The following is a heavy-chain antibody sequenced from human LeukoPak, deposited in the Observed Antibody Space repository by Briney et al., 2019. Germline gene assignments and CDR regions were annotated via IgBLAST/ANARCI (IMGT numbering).Heavy chain of an antibody. V-gene: IGHV4-30-4*01. D-gene: IGHD5-12*01. CDR1: GGPISSGDYY. Sequence: SQTLPLTCTVPGGPISSGDYYWSWIRQPPGKGLEWIGHIYYSGSTYYNPSLKSRVNISVDTSKNQFSLELSSVTAADTAVYYCAREDRGIVAPDYWGQGTLVTVSS. CDR2: IYYSGST. J-gene: IGHJ4*02. CDR3: AREDRGIVAPDY.